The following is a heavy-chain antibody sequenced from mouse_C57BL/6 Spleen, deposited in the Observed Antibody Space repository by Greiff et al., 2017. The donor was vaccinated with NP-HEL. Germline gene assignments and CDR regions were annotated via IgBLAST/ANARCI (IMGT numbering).Heavy chain of an antibody. CDR2: IDPSDSYT. CDR1: GYTFTSYW. CDR3: ARDYDYDSYYAMDY. J-gene: IGHJ4*01. V-gene: IGHV1-59*01. Sequence: QVQLKQPGAELVRPGTSVKLSCKASGYTFTSYWMHWVKQRPGQGLEWIGVIDPSDSYTNYNQKFKGKATLTVDTSSSTAYMQLSSLTSEDSAVYYCARDYDYDSYYAMDYWGQGTSVTVSS. D-gene: IGHD2-4*01.